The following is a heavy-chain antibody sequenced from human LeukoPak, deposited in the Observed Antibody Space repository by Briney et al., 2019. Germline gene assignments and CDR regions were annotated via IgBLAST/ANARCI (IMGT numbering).Heavy chain of an antibody. CDR1: GFTFSSYW. J-gene: IGHJ4*02. CDR3: ARAVDTAMVSFDY. D-gene: IGHD5-18*01. V-gene: IGHV3-21*01. CDR2: ISSSSSYI. Sequence: GGSLRLSCAASGFTFSSYWMNWVRQAPGKGLEWVSSISSSSSYIYYADSVKGRFTISRDNAKNSLYLQMNSLRAEDTAVYYCARAVDTAMVSFDYWGQGTLVTVSS.